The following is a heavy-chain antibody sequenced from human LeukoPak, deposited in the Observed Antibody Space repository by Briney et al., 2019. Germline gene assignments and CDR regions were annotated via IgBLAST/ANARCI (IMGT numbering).Heavy chain of an antibody. CDR2: IKSKTDGGTI. CDR1: GFTFSNAW. CDR3: TLAYYDSSGYPIP. V-gene: IGHV3-15*07. J-gene: IGHJ5*02. Sequence: GGSLRLSCAASGFTFSNAWMNWVRQAPGKGLEWVGRIKSKTDGGTIDYAAPVKGRFTISRDDSKNTLYLQMNSLKTEDTAVYYCTLAYYDSSGYPIPWGQGTLVTVSS. D-gene: IGHD3-22*01.